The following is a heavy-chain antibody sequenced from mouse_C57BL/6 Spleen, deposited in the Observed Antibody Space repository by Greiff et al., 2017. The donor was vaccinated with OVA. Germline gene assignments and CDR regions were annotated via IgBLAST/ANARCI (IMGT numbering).Heavy chain of an antibody. D-gene: IGHD6-5*01. Sequence: EVQLVESGEGLVKPGGSLKLSCAASGFTFSSYAMSWVRQTPEKRLEWVAYISSGGDYIYYADTVEGRVTISRDNARNTLYLQMSSLKSEDTAMYYCTSPLFGYYAMDYWGQGTSVTVSS. CDR2: ISSGGDYI. CDR3: TSPLFGYYAMDY. V-gene: IGHV5-9-1*02. CDR1: GFTFSSYA. J-gene: IGHJ4*01.